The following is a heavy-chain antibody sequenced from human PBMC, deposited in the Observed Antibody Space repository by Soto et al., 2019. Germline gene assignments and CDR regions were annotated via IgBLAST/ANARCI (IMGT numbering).Heavy chain of an antibody. CDR3: TREVGLGGEIANGF. CDR2: MSAYYGTK. Sequence: QVSLVQSGGEMKKPGASVKVSCKAFGYTFTTYGIAWVRQAPGQGREWMGWMSAYYGTKDYAPKFQGRVSMTRDTATSTAFMELRSLRYADTAVYYCTREVGLGGEIANGFWGQGPQINISS. CDR1: GYTFTTYG. V-gene: IGHV1-18*04. D-gene: IGHD2-8*01. J-gene: IGHJ4*02.